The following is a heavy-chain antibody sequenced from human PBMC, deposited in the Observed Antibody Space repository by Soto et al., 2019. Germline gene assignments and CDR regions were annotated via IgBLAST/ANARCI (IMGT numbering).Heavy chain of an antibody. CDR1: GFTFSSYG. CDR2: ISYDGSNK. V-gene: IGHV3-30*18. CDR3: AKFRFLEWLLIDY. J-gene: IGHJ4*02. Sequence: GGSLRLSCAASGFTFSSYGMHWVRQAPGKGLEWVAVISYDGSNKYYADSVKGRFTISRDNSKNTLYLQMNSLRAEDTAVYYCAKFRFLEWLLIDYWGQGT. D-gene: IGHD3-3*01.